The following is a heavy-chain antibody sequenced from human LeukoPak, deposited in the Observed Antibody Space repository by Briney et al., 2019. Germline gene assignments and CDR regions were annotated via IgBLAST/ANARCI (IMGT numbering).Heavy chain of an antibody. D-gene: IGHD5-12*01. J-gene: IGHJ4*02. CDR1: GGTFISYT. V-gene: IGHV1-69*13. CDR3: ARENGYDRDRELTL. CDR2: IIPIFGTA. Sequence: SVKVSCKASGGTFISYTINWVRQAPGQGLEWMGGIIPIFGTANYAQKFQGRVTITADESTSTAYMELSSQRSEDTAVYYCARENGYDRDRELTLWGQGTLVTVSS.